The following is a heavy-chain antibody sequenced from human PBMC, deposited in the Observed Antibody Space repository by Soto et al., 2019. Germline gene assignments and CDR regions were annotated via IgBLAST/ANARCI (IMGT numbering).Heavy chain of an antibody. CDR2: ISASGST. D-gene: IGHD3-22*01. CDR3: ARRDRSGFSYWLDT. Sequence: KASETLSLTCTVSGGSISDGYYWTWIRQHPGKGPEWIGSISASGSTSYNPSLKSRLTVSVDKSKNQFSLNLRSVTAADTAVYYCARRDRSGFSYWLDTWGQGTLVTVSS. CDR1: GGSISDGYY. J-gene: IGHJ5*02. V-gene: IGHV4-31*03.